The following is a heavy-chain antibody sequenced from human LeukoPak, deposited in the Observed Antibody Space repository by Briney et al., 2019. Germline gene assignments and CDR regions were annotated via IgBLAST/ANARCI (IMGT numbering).Heavy chain of an antibody. Sequence: GGSLRLSCAASGFTFSSYWMHWVRQAPGKGLVWVSRINSDGSSTSYADSVKGRFTISRDSAKNTLYLQMNSLRAEDTAVYYCARRHSSSSHFDYWGQGTLVTVSS. D-gene: IGHD6-6*01. V-gene: IGHV3-74*01. CDR1: GFTFSSYW. J-gene: IGHJ4*02. CDR2: INSDGSST. CDR3: ARRHSSSSHFDY.